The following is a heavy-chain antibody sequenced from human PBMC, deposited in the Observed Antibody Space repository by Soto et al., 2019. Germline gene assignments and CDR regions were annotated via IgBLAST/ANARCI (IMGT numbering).Heavy chain of an antibody. CDR3: ARRGSGSYYDY. CDR1: GFTFSSYA. CDR2: ISGSGDST. D-gene: IGHD1-26*01. J-gene: IGHJ4*02. Sequence: EVQLLESGGGLVQPGGSLRLSCAASGFTFSSYAMRWVRQAPVKGLEWVSAISGSGDSTYYADSVKGRFTISRDNSKNTLYLQMNRLRAEDTAVDYCARRGSGSYYDYLGQGTLVTVSS. V-gene: IGHV3-23*01.